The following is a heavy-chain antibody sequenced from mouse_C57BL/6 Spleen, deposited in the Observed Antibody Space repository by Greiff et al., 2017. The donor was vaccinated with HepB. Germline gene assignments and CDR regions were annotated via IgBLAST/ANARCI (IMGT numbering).Heavy chain of an antibody. Sequence: VQLKESGAELVKPGASVKLSCTASGFNIKDYYMHWVKQRTEQGLEWIGRIDPEDGETKYAPKFQGKATITADTSSNTAYLQLSSLTSEDTAVYYCARWDYYGSSYPFYFDYWGQGTTLTVSS. CDR2: IDPEDGET. CDR3: ARWDYYGSSYPFYFDY. J-gene: IGHJ2*01. CDR1: GFNIKDYY. V-gene: IGHV14-2*01. D-gene: IGHD1-1*01.